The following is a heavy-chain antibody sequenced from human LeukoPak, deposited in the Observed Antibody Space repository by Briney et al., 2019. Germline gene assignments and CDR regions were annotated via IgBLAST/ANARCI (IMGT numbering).Heavy chain of an antibody. CDR3: ARAKYYYDSSGYYLGPGYFDL. CDR1: GGSISSSSYY. J-gene: IGHJ2*01. D-gene: IGHD3-22*01. V-gene: IGHV4-39*07. CDR2: IYHSGST. Sequence: SETLSLTCTVSGGSISSSSYYWGWIRQPPGKGLEWIGSIYHSGSTYYNPSLKSRVTISVDTSKNQFSLKLSSVTAADTAVYYCARAKYYYDSSGYYLGPGYFDLWGRGTLVTVSS.